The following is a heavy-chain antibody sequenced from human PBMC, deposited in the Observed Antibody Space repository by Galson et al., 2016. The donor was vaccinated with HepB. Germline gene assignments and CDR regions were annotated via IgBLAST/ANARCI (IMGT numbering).Heavy chain of an antibody. CDR2: TYYRSKWYY. V-gene: IGHV6-1*01. Sequence: CAISGDSVSGNTSAWAWVRQSPSRGLEWLGMTYYRSKWYYDYALSVKSRIRITPDTSKNQFSLHLNSMTPEDAAVFYCARLTVPGSLDYWGQGALVTVSS. CDR1: GDSVSGNTSA. J-gene: IGHJ4*02. CDR3: ARLTVPGSLDY. D-gene: IGHD6-19*01.